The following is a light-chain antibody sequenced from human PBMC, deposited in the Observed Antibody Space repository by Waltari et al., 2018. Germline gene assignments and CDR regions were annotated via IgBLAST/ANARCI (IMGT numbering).Light chain of an antibody. CDR3: QLRTGWPMT. Sequence: EVVLTQSPAPLSLSPGARATLSCRASQRVSNSLAWYRQKPGQAPSLLIYDASMRAAGIPGRFSGSGSGTDFTLTISSLEPEDFAVYYCQLRTGWPMTFGQGTRLEIK. CDR1: QRVSNS. J-gene: IGKJ5*01. CDR2: DAS. V-gene: IGKV3-11*01.